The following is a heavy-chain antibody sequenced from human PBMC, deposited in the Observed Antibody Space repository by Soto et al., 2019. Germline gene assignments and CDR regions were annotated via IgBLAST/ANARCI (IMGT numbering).Heavy chain of an antibody. D-gene: IGHD3-22*01. Sequence: ASVKVSCKDTGGLFSSYAVSWVRQAPGQGLEWMGGIIPVFDTVYYAQKFQGRVTITADESTNTAYMELSSLRSEDTAMYYCARGGGGYVWFNEFWGQGTLVTVSS. V-gene: IGHV1-69*13. CDR2: IIPVFDTV. J-gene: IGHJ4*02. CDR1: GGLFSSYA. CDR3: ARGGGGYVWFNEF.